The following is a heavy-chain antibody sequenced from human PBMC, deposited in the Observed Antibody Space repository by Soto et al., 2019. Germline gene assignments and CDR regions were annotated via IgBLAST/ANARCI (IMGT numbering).Heavy chain of an antibody. J-gene: IGHJ6*02. CDR1: GYTYYSHS. Sequence: AQLVQSGAEVKKPGASVKVSGKASGYTYYSHSISWVRQAPVQALEWMGRINGDYGNTQYAQKFRGRVTMTTDTTTTTVYMELTNLRSADTAVYYCARCIQGGYCYGMDVWCQGTTVTVSS. CDR2: INGDYGNT. CDR3: ARCIQGGYCYGMDV. V-gene: IGHV1-18*01. D-gene: IGHD5-18*01.